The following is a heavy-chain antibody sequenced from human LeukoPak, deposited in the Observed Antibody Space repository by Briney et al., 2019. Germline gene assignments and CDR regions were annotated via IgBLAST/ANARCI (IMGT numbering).Heavy chain of an antibody. D-gene: IGHD6-6*01. Sequence: GGSLRLSCAASGFTFSDYYMSWIRQAPGKGLEWVANIKQDGSEKYYVDSVKGRFTISRDNAKNSLYLQMNSLRADDTAVYYCARESIAARQAPYFDYWGQGTLVTVSS. V-gene: IGHV3-7*01. CDR1: GFTFSDYY. CDR3: ARESIAARQAPYFDY. J-gene: IGHJ4*02. CDR2: IKQDGSEK.